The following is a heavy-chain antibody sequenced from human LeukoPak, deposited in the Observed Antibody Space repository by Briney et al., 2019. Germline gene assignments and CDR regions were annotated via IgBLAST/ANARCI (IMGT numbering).Heavy chain of an antibody. D-gene: IGHD6-13*01. Sequence: SETLSLTCAVYGESFSVYYWTWIRQPPGRGREWIGEINHSGSTNYNPSLKSRVTMSVDTSKNQFSLKLSSVTAADTAVYFCARGGSSSWYGDAFDFWGQGTMVTVSS. CDR2: INHSGST. CDR3: ARGGSSSWYGDAFDF. V-gene: IGHV4-34*01. J-gene: IGHJ3*01. CDR1: GESFSVYY.